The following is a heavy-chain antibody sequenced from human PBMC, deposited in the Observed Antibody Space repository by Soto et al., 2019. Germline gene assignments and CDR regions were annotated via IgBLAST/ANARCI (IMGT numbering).Heavy chain of an antibody. V-gene: IGHV3-53*01. CDR2: VYSGGTT. CDR1: GFAVSNNY. CDR3: ARAGSPFDSDSSGYWGFDH. Sequence: GGSLRLSCVASGFAVSNNYMNWVRQAPGKGLEWVSVVYSGGTTYYADSVRGRFTVSRDDSKNTLFLQMSSLRAEDTAVYYCARAGSPFDSDSSGYWGFDHWGQGTLVTVSS. J-gene: IGHJ4*02. D-gene: IGHD3-22*01.